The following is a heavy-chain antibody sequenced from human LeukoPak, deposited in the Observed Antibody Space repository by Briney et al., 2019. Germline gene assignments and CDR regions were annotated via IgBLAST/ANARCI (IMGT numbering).Heavy chain of an antibody. CDR1: GFTVSSNY. CDR3: ARDRGDDYGDYALDY. V-gene: IGHV3-66*01. D-gene: IGHD4-17*01. J-gene: IGHJ4*02. CDR2: IYSGGST. Sequence: PGGFLRLSCAASGFTVSSNYMSWVRQAPGKGLEWVSVIYSGGSTYYADSVKGRFTISRDNSKNTLYLQMNSLRAEDTAVYHCARDRGDDYGDYALDYWGQGTLVTVSS.